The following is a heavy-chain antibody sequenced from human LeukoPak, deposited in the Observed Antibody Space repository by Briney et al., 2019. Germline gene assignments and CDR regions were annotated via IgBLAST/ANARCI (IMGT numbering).Heavy chain of an antibody. J-gene: IGHJ3*01. CDR1: EGTFSTYD. CDR3: ARSGAKYYDYVWGDYRPNDALDV. CDR2: IIPILNEI. Sequence: SVKVSRKASEGTFSTYDINGVRLAPGQGLEWMGKIIPILNEIKYAQKFQGRVTSSADKYTGTDYIELRRLRSEDTAVYYCARSGAKYYDYVWGDYRPNDALDVWRQGTMVTV. V-gene: IGHV1-69*04. D-gene: IGHD3-16*02.